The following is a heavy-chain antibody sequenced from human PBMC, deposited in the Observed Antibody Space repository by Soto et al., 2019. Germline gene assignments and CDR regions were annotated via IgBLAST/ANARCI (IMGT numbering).Heavy chain of an antibody. D-gene: IGHD1-1*01. J-gene: IGHJ6*02. CDR3: ARAKGYAFGWSSPSGLDL. V-gene: IGHV1-18*01. Sequence: ASVKVSCKASGYTFSNFGLSWVRQAPGQGLEWMGWISGYNGNTNSAERFQGRVTMTTDTSTSTAYMEVRSLTSDDTAVYYCARAKGYAFGWSSPSGLDLWGQGTTVTVSS. CDR1: GYTFSNFG. CDR2: ISGYNGNT.